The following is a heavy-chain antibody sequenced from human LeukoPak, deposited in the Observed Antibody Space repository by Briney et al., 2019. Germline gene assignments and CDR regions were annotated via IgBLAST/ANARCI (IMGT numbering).Heavy chain of an antibody. D-gene: IGHD3-10*01. CDR2: INPNSGGT. Sequence: ASVKVSCKASGYTFTGYYMHWVRQAPGQGLEWMGWINPNSGGTNYAQKFQGRVTMTTDTSISTAYMELSRLRSDDTAVYYCARDRVTYYYYYGMDVWGQGTTVTVSS. CDR3: ARDRVTYYYYYGMDV. CDR1: GYTFTGYY. V-gene: IGHV1-2*02. J-gene: IGHJ6*02.